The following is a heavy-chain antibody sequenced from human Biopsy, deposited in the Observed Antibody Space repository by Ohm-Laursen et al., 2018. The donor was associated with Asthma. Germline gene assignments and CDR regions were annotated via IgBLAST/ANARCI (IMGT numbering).Heavy chain of an antibody. Sequence: SETLSLTCAVSGGSTSSGDYSWSWIRQPPGKGLQWIGFISPSGNTYYSPSLKSRLTIYVDRSKTQFSLRLSSVTAADTARYYCARDYGDYVWRAFDIWGQGTMVTVSS. CDR2: ISPSGNT. J-gene: IGHJ3*02. CDR3: ARDYGDYVWRAFDI. V-gene: IGHV4-30-2*01. CDR1: GGSTSSGDYS. D-gene: IGHD4-17*01.